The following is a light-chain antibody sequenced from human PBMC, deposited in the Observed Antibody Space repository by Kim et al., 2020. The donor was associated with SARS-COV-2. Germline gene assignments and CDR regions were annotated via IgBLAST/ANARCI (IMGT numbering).Light chain of an antibody. CDR1: AVAKKY. CDR3: LSTDSSCDHVV. CDR2: EDT. V-gene: IGLV3-10*01. Sequence: SPGQTARITCSGEAVAKKYVCWYQQKSGQAPVLVIYEDTKRPSGIPERVSGSSSGTMATLTISGAHVEDEADYYCLSTDSSCDHVVFGGGTKLTVL. J-gene: IGLJ3*02.